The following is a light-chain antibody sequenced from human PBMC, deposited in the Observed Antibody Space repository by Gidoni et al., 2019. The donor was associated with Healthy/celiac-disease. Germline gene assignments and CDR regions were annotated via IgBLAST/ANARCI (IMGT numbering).Light chain of an antibody. CDR3: CSYAGSSTWV. J-gene: IGLJ3*02. Sequence: QSALTQPASVSGSPGQSITISFTGTSSDVGSYNLVSWYQQHPGKSPKIMIYEVSKRPSGVSNRFSGSKSGNTASLTSSGLQAEDEADYYCCSYAGSSTWVFGGGTKLTVL. CDR1: SSDVGSYNL. V-gene: IGLV2-23*02. CDR2: EVS.